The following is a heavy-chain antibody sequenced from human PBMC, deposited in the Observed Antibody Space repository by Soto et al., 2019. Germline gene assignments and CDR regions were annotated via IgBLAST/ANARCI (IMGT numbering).Heavy chain of an antibody. CDR3: ARREVFYDSSGDFDY. J-gene: IGHJ4*02. Sequence: PSETLSLTCAVYGGSFIGYYWSWIRQPPGKGLEWIGEINHSGSTNYNPSLKSRVTISVDTSKNQFSLKLSSVTAADTAVYYCARREVFYDSSGDFDYWGQGALVTVSS. V-gene: IGHV4-34*01. CDR2: INHSGST. CDR1: GGSFIGYY. D-gene: IGHD3-22*01.